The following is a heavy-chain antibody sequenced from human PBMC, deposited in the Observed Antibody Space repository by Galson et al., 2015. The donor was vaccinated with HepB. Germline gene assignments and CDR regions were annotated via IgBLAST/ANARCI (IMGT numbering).Heavy chain of an antibody. CDR3: ARGGPVAADNWCDP. V-gene: IGHV1-18*04. D-gene: IGHD6-19*01. Sequence: SVKVSCKASGYTFTSYGISWVRQAPVQGLEWIGWISAYNGNTNYAQKLQGRVTMTTDASTSTAYMELRSLRSDDTAVYYCARGGPVAADNWCDPRGQGTLVTVSS. CDR2: ISAYNGNT. J-gene: IGHJ5*02. CDR1: GYTFTSYG.